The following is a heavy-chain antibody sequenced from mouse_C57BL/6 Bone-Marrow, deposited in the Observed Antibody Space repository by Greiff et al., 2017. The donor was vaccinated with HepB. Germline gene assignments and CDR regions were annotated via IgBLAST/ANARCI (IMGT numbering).Heavy chain of an antibody. D-gene: IGHD1-1*01. V-gene: IGHV1-81*01. CDR1: GYTFTSYG. CDR2: IYPRSGNI. J-gene: IGHJ3*01. Sequence: VKLMESGAELARPGASVKLSCKASGYTFTSYGISWVKQSTGQGLEWIGEIYPRSGNIYYNEKFKGKATLTADKSSSTAYMELRSLTSEDSAVYCCARERGYYYGSRPWFAYWGQGTLVTVSA. CDR3: ARERGYYYGSRPWFAY.